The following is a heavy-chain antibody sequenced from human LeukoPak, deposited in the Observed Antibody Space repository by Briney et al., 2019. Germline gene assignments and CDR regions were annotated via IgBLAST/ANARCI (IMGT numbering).Heavy chain of an antibody. CDR2: IIPILGIA. Sequence: GASVKVSCKASGGTFSSYTISWVRQAPGQGLEWMGRIIPILGIANYAQKFQGRVTITADKSTSTAYMELSSLRSEDTAVYYCARDLSERSGWLYNWFDPWGQGTLVTVSS. V-gene: IGHV1-69*04. D-gene: IGHD6-19*01. J-gene: IGHJ5*02. CDR1: GGTFSSYT. CDR3: ARDLSERSGWLYNWFDP.